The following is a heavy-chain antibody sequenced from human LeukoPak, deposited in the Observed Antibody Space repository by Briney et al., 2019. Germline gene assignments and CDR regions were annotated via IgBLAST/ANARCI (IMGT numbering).Heavy chain of an antibody. CDR2: INHSGST. V-gene: IGHV4-34*01. Sequence: ASETLSLTCAVYGGSFSGYYWSWIRQPPGKGLEWIGEINHSGSTNYNPSLKSRVTISVDTSKNQFSLKLSSVTAADTAGYYCASFSSSWRGSWFDPGGQGTLVSVSS. J-gene: IGHJ5*02. D-gene: IGHD6-13*01. CDR1: GGSFSGYY. CDR3: ASFSSSWRGSWFDP.